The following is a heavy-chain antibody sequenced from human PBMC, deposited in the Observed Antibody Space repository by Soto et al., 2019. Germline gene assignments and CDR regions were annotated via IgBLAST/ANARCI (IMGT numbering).Heavy chain of an antibody. CDR3: ASGGSGSYDGSLLFDP. CDR2: INSDGSST. V-gene: IGHV3-74*01. Sequence: EVQLVESGGGLVQPGGSLRLSCAASGFTFSSYWMHWVRQAPGKGLVWVSRINSDGSSTSYADSVKGRFTISRDNAKNTLYLQMNSLRAEDTAVYYCASGGSGSYDGSLLFDPWGQGTLVTVSS. CDR1: GFTFSSYW. J-gene: IGHJ5*02. D-gene: IGHD3-10*01.